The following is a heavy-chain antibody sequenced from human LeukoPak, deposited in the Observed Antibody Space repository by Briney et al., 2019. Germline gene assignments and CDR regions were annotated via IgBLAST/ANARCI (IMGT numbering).Heavy chain of an antibody. CDR2: IYYSGST. CDR1: VGSICIHY. D-gene: IGHD1-7*01. CDR3: ARQERGTTYDY. J-gene: IGHJ4*02. V-gene: IGHV4-59*08. Sequence: SETLSLTCTVSVGSICIHYWSWIRHPPGKGLEWIGKIYYSGSTNYSPSLKSRITISVDTSKNQFSLKLTSVTAADTAVYYCARQERGTTYDYWGQGTLVTVSS.